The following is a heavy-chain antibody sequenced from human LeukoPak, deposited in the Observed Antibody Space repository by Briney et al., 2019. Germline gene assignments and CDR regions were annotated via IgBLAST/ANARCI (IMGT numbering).Heavy chain of an antibody. V-gene: IGHV3-23*01. CDR2: ITGGGGST. J-gene: IGHJ4*02. CDR3: AKTSGYPYYFDS. D-gene: IGHD3-22*01. Sequence: PGGSLRLSCTASGFTFSSYAMSWVRQAPGKGLEWVSSITGGGGSTYYADSVKGRFTISRDNSKKTLYLQMNFLRAEDSAVYYCAKTSGYPYYFDSWGQGTLVTVSS. CDR1: GFTFSSYA.